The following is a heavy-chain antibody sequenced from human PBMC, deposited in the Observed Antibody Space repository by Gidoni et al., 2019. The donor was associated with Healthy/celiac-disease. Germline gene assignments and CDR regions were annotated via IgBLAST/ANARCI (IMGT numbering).Heavy chain of an antibody. CDR3: ARSNYYDSSGYSHDY. CDR2: IYPCDSDT. V-gene: IGHV5-51*01. Sequence: EVQLVQSGAAVKKPGASLQISWKGSGYSFTSYCIGWVRQMPGKGLEWMGIIYPCDSDTRYGPSVQGQVTISADKSISTAYLQWSSLKASDTAMYYCARSNYYDSSGYSHDYWGQGTLVTVSS. CDR1: GYSFTSYC. D-gene: IGHD3-22*01. J-gene: IGHJ4*02.